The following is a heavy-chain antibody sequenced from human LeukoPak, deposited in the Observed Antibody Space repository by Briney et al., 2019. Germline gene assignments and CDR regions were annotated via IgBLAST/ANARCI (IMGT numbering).Heavy chain of an antibody. J-gene: IGHJ5*02. D-gene: IGHD3-22*01. V-gene: IGHV3-15*07. CDR2: IRSNSDGGTI. Sequence: GGSLRLSCATSGFTFSNAWMNWVRQATGKGLEWVGRIRSNSDGGTIDYAAPVKGRFTLSRDDSKTTLYLQMNSLQTEDTAVYYCATDFYDSTWGQGTLVTVSS. CDR3: ATDFYDST. CDR1: GFTFSNAW.